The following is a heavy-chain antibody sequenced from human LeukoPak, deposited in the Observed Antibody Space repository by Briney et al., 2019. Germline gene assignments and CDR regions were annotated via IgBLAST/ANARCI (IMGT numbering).Heavy chain of an antibody. Sequence: PGGSLRLSCAASGFTFSNYGMHWVRQAPGKGLEWVTVISYEGRNKHYANSVKGRFTISRDNSKNTLYLQMNSLRAEDTAVYYCARVGSGWYGWGDYWGQGTLVTVSS. CDR2: ISYEGRNK. V-gene: IGHV3-30*03. D-gene: IGHD6-19*01. CDR1: GFTFSNYG. J-gene: IGHJ4*02. CDR3: ARVGSGWYGWGDY.